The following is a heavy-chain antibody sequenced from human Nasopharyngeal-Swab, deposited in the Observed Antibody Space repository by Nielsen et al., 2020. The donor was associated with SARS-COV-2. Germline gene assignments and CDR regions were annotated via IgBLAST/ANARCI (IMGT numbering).Heavy chain of an antibody. V-gene: IGHV1-46*01. J-gene: IGHJ6*02. Sequence: ASVKVSCKASGYTFTSYYMHWVRQAPGQGLEWMGIINPSGGSTSYAQKFQGRVTMTRNTSISTAYMELSSLRSEDTAVYYCARYRAAAGTYYYYYGMDVWGQGTTVTVSS. CDR3: ARYRAAAGTYYYYYGMDV. CDR1: GYTFTSYY. CDR2: INPSGGST. D-gene: IGHD6-13*01.